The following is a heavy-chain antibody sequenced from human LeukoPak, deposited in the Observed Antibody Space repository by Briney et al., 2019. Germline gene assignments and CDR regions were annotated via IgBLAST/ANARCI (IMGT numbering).Heavy chain of an antibody. V-gene: IGHV1-2*02. D-gene: IGHD4-17*01. CDR2: INTNTGET. J-gene: IGHJ4*02. CDR1: GYTFIDYY. Sequence: GASVEVSCKASGYTFIDYYMNWVRQAPGQGFEWMGWINTNTGETNYAQKFQGRVTMTRDTSISTAYMELSRLRSDDTAVYYCARCASEYGDRRLDYWGQGTLVTVSS. CDR3: ARCASEYGDRRLDY.